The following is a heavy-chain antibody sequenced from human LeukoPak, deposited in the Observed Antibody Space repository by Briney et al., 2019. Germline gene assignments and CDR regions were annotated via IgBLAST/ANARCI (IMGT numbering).Heavy chain of an antibody. CDR1: GFTFSSYW. J-gene: IGHJ4*02. Sequence: PGGSLRLSCAASGFTFSSYWMSWVRQAPGKGLEWVAVIWYDGSNKYYADSVKGRFTISRDNSKNTLYLQMNSLRAEDTAVYYCARDRNGNYGRWGFDYWGQGTLVTVSS. CDR2: IWYDGSNK. V-gene: IGHV3-33*08. D-gene: IGHD4-17*01. CDR3: ARDRNGNYGRWGFDY.